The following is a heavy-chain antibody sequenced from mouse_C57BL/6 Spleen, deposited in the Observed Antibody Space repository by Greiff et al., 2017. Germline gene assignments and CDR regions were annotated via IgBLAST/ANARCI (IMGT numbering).Heavy chain of an antibody. Sequence: QVQLQQSWAELVKPGASVKMSCKASGYTFTSYWITWVKQRPGQGLEWIGDIYPGSGSTNYNEKFKSKATLTVDTSSSTAYMQLSSLTSEDSAVYYCARSTDYFDYWGQGTTLTVSS. CDR2: IYPGSGST. CDR3: ARSTDYFDY. V-gene: IGHV1-55*01. J-gene: IGHJ2*01. D-gene: IGHD4-1*02. CDR1: GYTFTSYW.